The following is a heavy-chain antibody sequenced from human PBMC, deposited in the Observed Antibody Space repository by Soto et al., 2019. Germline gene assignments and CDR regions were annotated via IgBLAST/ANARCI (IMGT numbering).Heavy chain of an antibody. CDR3: AREDYDFWSGYFQPLDY. D-gene: IGHD3-3*01. Sequence: GGSLRLSCAASGFTFSSYSMNWVRQAPGKGLEWVSSISSSSYIYYADSVKGRFTISRDNAKNSLYLQMNSLRAEDTAVYYCAREDYDFWSGYFQPLDYWGQGTLVTVSS. J-gene: IGHJ4*02. V-gene: IGHV3-21*01. CDR2: ISSSSYI. CDR1: GFTFSSYS.